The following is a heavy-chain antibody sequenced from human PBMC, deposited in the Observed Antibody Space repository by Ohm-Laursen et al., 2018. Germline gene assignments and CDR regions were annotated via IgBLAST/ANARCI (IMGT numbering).Heavy chain of an antibody. V-gene: IGHV4-59*08. CDR3: ARHPYLGAPLYP. CDR2: IYYSGST. Sequence: SDTLSLTCTVSGGSISTYPWSWIRQPPGKGLECIGFIYYSGSTNYNPSLKSRVTISLDTSKNQFSLKLTSVTAADTAVYYCARHPYLGAPLYPWGQGTLVTVSS. CDR1: GGSISTYP. D-gene: IGHD3-16*01. J-gene: IGHJ5*02.